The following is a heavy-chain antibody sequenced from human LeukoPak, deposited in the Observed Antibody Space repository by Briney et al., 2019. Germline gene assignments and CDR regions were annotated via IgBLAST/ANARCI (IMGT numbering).Heavy chain of an antibody. V-gene: IGHV3-30*02. CDR2: IRYDGSNK. CDR3: AKDQKYYDFWSGYYPSQHLSEYYFDY. D-gene: IGHD3-3*01. CDR1: GFTFSSYG. Sequence: PGWPLRLSCAASGFTFSSYGMHWVRQAPGKGLEWVAFIRYDGSNKYYADSVKGRFTISRDNSKNTLYLQMNSLRAEDTAVYYCAKDQKYYDFWSGYYPSQHLSEYYFDYWGQGTLVTVSS. J-gene: IGHJ4*02.